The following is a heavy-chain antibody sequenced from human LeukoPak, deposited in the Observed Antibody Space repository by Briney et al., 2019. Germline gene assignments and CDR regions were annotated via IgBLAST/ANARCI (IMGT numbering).Heavy chain of an antibody. Sequence: ASVKVSCKVSGYTHTELSMHWVRQAPGKGLEWMGGFDPEDGETIYAQKFQGRVTMTEDTSTDTAYMELSGLRSEDTAVYYCATVGWELASRYFDYWGQGTLVTVSS. CDR2: FDPEDGET. D-gene: IGHD1-26*01. CDR3: ATVGWELASRYFDY. J-gene: IGHJ4*02. V-gene: IGHV1-24*01. CDR1: GYTHTELS.